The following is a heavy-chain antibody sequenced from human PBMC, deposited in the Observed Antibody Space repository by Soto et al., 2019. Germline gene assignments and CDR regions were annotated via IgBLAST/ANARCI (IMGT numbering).Heavy chain of an antibody. Sequence: AAVKVSCKASGYTFTSYAMHWVRQAPGQRLEWMGWINAGNGNTKYSQKFQGRVTITRDTSASTAYMELSSLRSEDTAVYYCARGMSRFMTTPDYWGQGTLVTVSS. CDR1: GYTFTSYA. V-gene: IGHV1-3*01. D-gene: IGHD4-4*01. CDR3: ARGMSRFMTTPDY. J-gene: IGHJ4*02. CDR2: INAGNGNT.